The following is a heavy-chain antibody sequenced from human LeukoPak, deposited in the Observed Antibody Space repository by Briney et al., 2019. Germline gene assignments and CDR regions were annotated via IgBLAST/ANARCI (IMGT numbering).Heavy chain of an antibody. D-gene: IGHD2-21*02. CDR3: ARDGSVVVVTAIPDDAFDI. V-gene: IGHV4-39*07. CDR2: IYYSWST. J-gene: IGHJ3*02. Sequence: SETLSLTCTVSGGSISRSSYYWGWIRQPPGNGLEWIGSIYYSWSTYYNPSLKSRVTISVDPSKNQFSLTLSSVTAADTAVYYCARDGSVVVVTAIPDDAFDIWGQGTMVTVSS. CDR1: GGSISRSSYY.